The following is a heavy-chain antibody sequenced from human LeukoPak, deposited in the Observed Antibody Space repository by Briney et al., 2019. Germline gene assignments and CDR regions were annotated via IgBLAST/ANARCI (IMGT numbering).Heavy chain of an antibody. Sequence: GGSLRLSCAASACCFSSYAMSSVRQAPGKGLEWVSAISGSGGSTYYADSVKGRFTISRDNSKNTLYLQMNSLRAEDRAITDTAKDRRARYNPNPDFDYWGQGTLVTVSS. CDR2: ISGSGGST. V-gene: IGHV3-23*01. D-gene: IGHD5-24*01. CDR3: AKDRRARYNPNPDFDY. CDR1: ACCFSSYA. J-gene: IGHJ4*02.